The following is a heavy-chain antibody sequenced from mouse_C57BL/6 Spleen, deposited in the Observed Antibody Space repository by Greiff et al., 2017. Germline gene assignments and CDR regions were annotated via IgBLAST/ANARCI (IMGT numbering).Heavy chain of an antibody. V-gene: IGHV1-74*01. Sequence: QVQLQQPGAELVKPGASVKVSCKASGYTFTSYWMHWVKQRPGQGLEWIGRIHPSDSDTNYNQKFKGKATLTVDKSSSTAYMQLSRLTSDDSAVYYCAIGANWDYYFDYWGQGTTLTVSS. CDR1: GYTFTSYW. D-gene: IGHD4-1*01. CDR2: IHPSDSDT. J-gene: IGHJ2*01. CDR3: AIGANWDYYFDY.